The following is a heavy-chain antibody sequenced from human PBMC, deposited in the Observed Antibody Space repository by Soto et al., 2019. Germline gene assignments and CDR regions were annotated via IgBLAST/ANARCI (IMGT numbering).Heavy chain of an antibody. Sequence: GESLKISCQCSGYTFSNFWIGWVRQLPGKGLEWMGIIYPGDHETRYSPSFHGKVTISADKSINTAYLQWNSLEASDTAFYFCARSTRSSPYFDCWGQGALVTVAS. D-gene: IGHD6-13*01. V-gene: IGHV5-51*01. J-gene: IGHJ4*02. CDR2: IYPGDHET. CDR3: ARSTRSSPYFDC. CDR1: GYTFSNFW.